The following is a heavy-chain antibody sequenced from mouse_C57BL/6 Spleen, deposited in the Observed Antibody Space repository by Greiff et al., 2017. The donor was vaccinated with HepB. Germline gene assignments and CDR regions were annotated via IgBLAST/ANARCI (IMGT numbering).Heavy chain of an antibody. CDR3: TRDRDRYWYFDV. D-gene: IGHD3-1*01. J-gene: IGHJ1*03. V-gene: IGHV5-9-1*02. CDR1: GFTFSSYA. CDR2: ISSGGDYI. Sequence: EVQLVESGEGLVKPGGSLKLSCAASGFTFSSYAMSWVRQTPEKRLEWVAYISSGGDYIYYADTVKGRFTISRDNARNTLYLQMSSLKSEDTAMYYCTRDRDRYWYFDVWGTGTTVTVSS.